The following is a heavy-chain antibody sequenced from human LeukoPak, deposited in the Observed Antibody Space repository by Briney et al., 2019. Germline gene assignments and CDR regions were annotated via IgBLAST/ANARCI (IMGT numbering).Heavy chain of an antibody. V-gene: IGHV3-23*01. D-gene: IGHD6-13*01. CDR2: VSGSGDRM. Sequence: QPGGSLGLSCAASGFTSSSYALNWVRQAPGKGLEWVATVSGSGDRMYHADSVKGRFTISRDNSKNTIYLQMNSLRAEDTALYYCAKAAAAPGFDFWGQGTLVTVSS. CDR1: GFTSSSYA. CDR3: AKAAAAPGFDF. J-gene: IGHJ4*02.